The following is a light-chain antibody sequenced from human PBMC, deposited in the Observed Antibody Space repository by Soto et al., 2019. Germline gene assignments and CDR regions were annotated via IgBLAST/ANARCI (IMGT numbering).Light chain of an antibody. CDR1: QSVSRD. J-gene: IGKJ3*01. CDR3: QQRSNWPPLFT. Sequence: EIVLTQSPATLSLSPGERATLSCRASQSVSRDLAWYQQKPGQAPRLLIYDASNRATGIPARFSGSGSGTGFTLTISSLEPEDFAVYYCQQRSNWPPLFTFGPGTKVDIK. CDR2: DAS. V-gene: IGKV3-11*01.